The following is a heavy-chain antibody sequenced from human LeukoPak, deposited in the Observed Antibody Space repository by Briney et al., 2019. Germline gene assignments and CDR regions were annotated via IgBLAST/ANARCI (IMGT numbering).Heavy chain of an antibody. J-gene: IGHJ4*02. CDR1: GGSISSYY. V-gene: IGHV4-59*12. CDR2: IYYSGST. Sequence: PSETLSLTCTVSGGSISSYYWSWIRQPPGKGLEWIGYIYYSGSTNYNPSLKSRVTISVDTSKNQFSLKLSSVTAADTAVYYCARRSLRYFDWLLQYYFDYWGQGTLVTVSS. CDR3: ARRSLRYFDWLLQYYFDY. D-gene: IGHD3-9*01.